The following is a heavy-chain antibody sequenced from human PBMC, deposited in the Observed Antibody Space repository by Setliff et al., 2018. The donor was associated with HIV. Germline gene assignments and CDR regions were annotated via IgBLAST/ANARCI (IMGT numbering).Heavy chain of an antibody. Sequence: ASVKVSCKASGYTFTSSGITWVRQAPGQGLEWMGWIGTYNGDTNYAQKFQGRVTMTTDTSTSTAYMELRSLRYDDTAVYYCARDPRSGYDSDTAMVTVYYYYMDVWGKGTTVTVSS. D-gene: IGHD5-18*01. J-gene: IGHJ6*03. V-gene: IGHV1-18*01. CDR1: GYTFTSSG. CDR2: IGTYNGDT. CDR3: ARDPRSGYDSDTAMVTVYYYYMDV.